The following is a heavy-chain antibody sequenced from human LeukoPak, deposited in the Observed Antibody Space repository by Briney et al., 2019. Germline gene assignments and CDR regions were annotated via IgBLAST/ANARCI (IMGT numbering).Heavy chain of an antibody. CDR1: GYTFTSYG. D-gene: IGHD3-22*01. V-gene: IGHV1-18*01. J-gene: IGHJ4*02. CDR2: ISAYNGNT. Sequence: ASVKVSCKASGYTFTSYGISWVRQAPGQGLEWMGWISAYNGNTNYAQKLQGRVTMTTDTSTSTAYMELRSLRSDDTAVYYCARGAYGASYYYDSSGYYFQLDYWGQGTLVTVSS. CDR3: ARGAYGASYYYDSSGYYFQLDY.